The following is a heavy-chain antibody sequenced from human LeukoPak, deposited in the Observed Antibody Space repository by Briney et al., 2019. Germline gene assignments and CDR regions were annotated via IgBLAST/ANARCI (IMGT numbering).Heavy chain of an antibody. CDR2: IIPIFGTA. V-gene: IGHV1-69*13. CDR3: ARDQGPVDYSPTEPYYYGMDV. Sequence: EAPVTVSCTASGGTFSSYAISWVRQAPGQGLEWMGGIIPIFGTANYAQKFQGRVTITADESTSTAYMELSSLRSEDTAVYYCARDQGPVDYSPTEPYYYGMDVWGQGTTVTVSS. D-gene: IGHD4-11*01. CDR1: GGTFSSYA. J-gene: IGHJ6*02.